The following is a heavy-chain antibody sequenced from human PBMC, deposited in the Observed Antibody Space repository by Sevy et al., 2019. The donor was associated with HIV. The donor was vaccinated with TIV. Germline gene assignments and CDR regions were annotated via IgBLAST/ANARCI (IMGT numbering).Heavy chain of an antibody. J-gene: IGHJ4*01. V-gene: IGHV3-30*02. CDR1: RFIFGDHG. D-gene: IGHD1-7*01. Sequence: GGSLRLSCAASRFIFGDHGMHWVRQAPGKGLEWVAFIHLDGSDRYYADSVKGRFTISRDNSKNTLYLQMNSLRAEDTAVYYCAKVPSSGWNYLLDYWGHGILVTVSS. CDR2: IHLDGSDR. CDR3: AKVPSSGWNYLLDY.